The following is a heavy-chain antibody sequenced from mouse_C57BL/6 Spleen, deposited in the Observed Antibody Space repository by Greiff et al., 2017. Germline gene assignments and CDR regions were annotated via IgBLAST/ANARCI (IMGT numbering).Heavy chain of an antibody. D-gene: IGHD3-3*01. CDR1: GYTFTSSC. CDR3: ASRWDSGY. J-gene: IGHJ2*01. V-gene: IGHV1-64*01. Sequence: VQMQQPGAELVKPGASVKLSCTASGYTFTSSCMHWVKQRPGQGLEWIGMIHPNSGSTNYTEKFKSKATLTVDNSSSTAYMQRSSLTSEDSAVYYGASRWDSGYWGQGTTLTVSS. CDR2: IHPNSGST.